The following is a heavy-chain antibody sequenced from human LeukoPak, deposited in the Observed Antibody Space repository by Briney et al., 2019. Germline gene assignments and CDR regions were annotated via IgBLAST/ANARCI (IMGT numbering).Heavy chain of an antibody. CDR2: ISSSGSDI. D-gene: IGHD3-10*01. CDR1: GFTFSNYE. V-gene: IGHV3-48*03. CDR3: ARDPMALDWFDS. Sequence: GGSLRLSCAASGFTFSNYEMHWVRQAPGKGLEWVSYISSSGSDIYYADSVKGRFTISRDNAKNTLYLQMNSLRAEDTAVYYCARDPMALDWFDSWGQGTLVTVSS. J-gene: IGHJ5*01.